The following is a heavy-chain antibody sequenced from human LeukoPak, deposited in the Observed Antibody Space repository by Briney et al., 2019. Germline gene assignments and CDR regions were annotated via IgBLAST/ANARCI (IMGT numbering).Heavy chain of an antibody. D-gene: IGHD3-22*01. Sequence: SETLSLTCTVSGGSIISSSFYWGWIRQPPGKGLEWIGNIYYSGSTYYNPSLKSRVTISLDASKNQFSLKLSSVTAADTAVYYCASLSSGYTIDYWGQGTLVTVSS. V-gene: IGHV4-39*07. CDR3: ASLSSGYTIDY. J-gene: IGHJ4*02. CDR1: GGSIISSSFY. CDR2: IYYSGST.